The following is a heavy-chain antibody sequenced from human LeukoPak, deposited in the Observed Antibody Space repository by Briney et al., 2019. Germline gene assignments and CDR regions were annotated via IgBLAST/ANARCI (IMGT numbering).Heavy chain of an antibody. V-gene: IGHV3-15*01. D-gene: IGHD3-10*01. CDR3: TTSITMVRGVIPPGLFDY. CDR2: IKSKTDGGTT. J-gene: IGHJ4*02. Sequence: GGSLRLSCAASGFTFSNAWMSWVRQAPGKGLEWVGRIKSKTDGGTTDYAAPVKGRFTISRDDSKNTLYLQMNSLKTKDTAVYYCTTSITMVRGVIPPGLFDYWGQGTLVTVSS. CDR1: GFTFSNAW.